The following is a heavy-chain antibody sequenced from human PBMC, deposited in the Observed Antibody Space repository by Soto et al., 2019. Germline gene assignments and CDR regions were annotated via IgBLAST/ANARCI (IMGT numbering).Heavy chain of an antibody. CDR1: GFTFSSYA. J-gene: IGHJ5*02. CDR2: ISGSGGST. Sequence: GGSLRLSCAASGFTFSSYAMSWVRQAPGKGLEWVSAISGSGGSTYYADSVKGRFTISRDNSKNTLYLQVNSLRAEDTAVYYCAKSGSQWLVNWFDPWGQGTLVTVSS. CDR3: AKSGSQWLVNWFDP. D-gene: IGHD6-19*01. V-gene: IGHV3-23*01.